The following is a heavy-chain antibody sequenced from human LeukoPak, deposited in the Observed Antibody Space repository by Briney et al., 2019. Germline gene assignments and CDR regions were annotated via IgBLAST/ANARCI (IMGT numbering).Heavy chain of an antibody. D-gene: IGHD2-2*01. CDR2: ISYDGTYK. CDR3: AKGACSSTSCSFDY. CDR1: GFTFSSYA. Sequence: PGGSLRLSCAASGFTFSSYAIHWVRQAQGKGLEWVAVISYDGTYKYYADSVKGRFNISRDNSKNTLFLQMNSLRDEDTAVYYCAKGACSSTSCSFDYWGQGTLVTVSS. J-gene: IGHJ4*02. V-gene: IGHV3-30-3*01.